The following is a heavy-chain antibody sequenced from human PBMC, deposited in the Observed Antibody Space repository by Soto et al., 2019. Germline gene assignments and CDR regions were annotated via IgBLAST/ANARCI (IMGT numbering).Heavy chain of an antibody. CDR1: GFTFSDYY. J-gene: IGHJ5*02. CDR3: ARDTAFISSGLFNH. CDR2: ISDSATTM. D-gene: IGHD3-22*01. V-gene: IGHV3-11*01. Sequence: PGGSLSLSCAASGFTFSDYYMSWIRQAPGKGLEWISHISDSATTMYYADSVKGRFTISRDNARKSLFLHMNSLRAEDTAVYYCARDTAFISSGLFNHWGQGTLVTVSS.